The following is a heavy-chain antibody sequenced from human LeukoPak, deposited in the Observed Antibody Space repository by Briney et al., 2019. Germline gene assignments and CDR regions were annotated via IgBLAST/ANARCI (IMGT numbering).Heavy chain of an antibody. CDR3: ARDRRSSSWKIQNWFDP. Sequence: ASVKVSCKASGYTFTSYYMHWVRQATGQGLEWMGIINPSGGSTSYAQKFQGRVTMTRDTSTSTVYMEPSSLRSEDTAVYYCARDRRSSSWKIQNWFDPWGQGTLVTISS. J-gene: IGHJ5*02. CDR1: GYTFTSYY. V-gene: IGHV1-46*01. CDR2: INPSGGST. D-gene: IGHD6-13*01.